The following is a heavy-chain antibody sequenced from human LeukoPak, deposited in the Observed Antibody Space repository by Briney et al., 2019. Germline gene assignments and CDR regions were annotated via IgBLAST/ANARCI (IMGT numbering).Heavy chain of an antibody. Sequence: SETLSLTCTVSGDSIRSYYWSWIRQPAGKGLEWIGRIYTSGSTNYNPSLKSRVTMSADTSKNQFSLKLTSVTAADTAVYYCARVTYSSSSISLDAFNIWGQGTVVTVSS. CDR2: IYTSGST. V-gene: IGHV4-4*07. D-gene: IGHD6-6*01. J-gene: IGHJ3*02. CDR3: ARVTYSSSSISLDAFNI. CDR1: GDSIRSYY.